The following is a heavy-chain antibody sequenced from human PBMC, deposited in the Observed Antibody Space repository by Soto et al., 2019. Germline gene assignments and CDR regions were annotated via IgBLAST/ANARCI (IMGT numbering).Heavy chain of an antibody. CDR1: GYTFSGHW. V-gene: IGHV5-10-1*01. D-gene: IGHD6-19*01. CDR3: ARHGAAIWLGY. Sequence: GESLKISCKTSGYTFSGHWISWVRQVPGKGLQWMGNIDPSDSYINYNPAFRGHVTFSVDKSNSTAYLHWRSLGPSDTAIYYCARHGAAIWLGYWGRGTLVTVSS. CDR2: IDPSDSYI. J-gene: IGHJ4*02.